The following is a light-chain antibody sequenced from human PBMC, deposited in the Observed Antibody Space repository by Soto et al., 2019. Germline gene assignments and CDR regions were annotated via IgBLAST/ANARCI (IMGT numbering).Light chain of an antibody. Sequence: DIQMTQSPSSVSASVGDRLTITCRASRDISNSLAWYQQKPGKAPKLLIFDASTLQSGVPSRFSGSGSGTEFTLTISSLQPDDFATYYCQQYNTFSTFGQGTKVDIK. V-gene: IGKV1-5*01. CDR2: DAS. J-gene: IGKJ1*01. CDR3: QQYNTFST. CDR1: RDISNS.